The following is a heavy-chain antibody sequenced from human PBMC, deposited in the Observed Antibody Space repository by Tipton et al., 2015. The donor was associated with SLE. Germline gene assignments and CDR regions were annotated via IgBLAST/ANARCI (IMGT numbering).Heavy chain of an antibody. Sequence: LRLSCIVSDSSISSSFWSWIRQSPGKGLEWIGYSDDIGSTNYNPSLKGRVTISVDTSKNRFSLQMRSVTAADTAVYYCARNFPPDYWGQGTLVTVSS. CDR3: ARNFPPDY. V-gene: IGHV4-59*01. CDR1: DSSISSSF. CDR2: SDDIGST. J-gene: IGHJ4*02.